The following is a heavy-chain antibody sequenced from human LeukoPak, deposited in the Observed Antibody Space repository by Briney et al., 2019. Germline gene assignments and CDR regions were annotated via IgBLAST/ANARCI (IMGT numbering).Heavy chain of an antibody. D-gene: IGHD2-15*01. Sequence: PGGSLRLSCAASGFIFSSHWMTWVRQAPGKGLEFVASIKQGGSQKYYADSVKGRFTVSRDNAKNSLNLQMNSLSAGDTAVYYCAREGPGYCSGGSCVPGWYFDLWGRGTLVTVSS. CDR3: AREGPGYCSGGSCVPGWYFDL. V-gene: IGHV3-7*01. CDR2: IKQGGSQK. CDR1: GFIFSSHW. J-gene: IGHJ2*01.